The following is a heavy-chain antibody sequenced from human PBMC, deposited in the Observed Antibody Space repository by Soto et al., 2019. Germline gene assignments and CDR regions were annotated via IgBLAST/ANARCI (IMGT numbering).Heavy chain of an antibody. V-gene: IGHV4-61*03. CDR1: GGSLTSGSYY. D-gene: IGHD2-2*03. J-gene: IGHJ4*02. CDR2: IYYSGST. Sequence: SETLSLTCTVSGGSLTSGSYYWRWIRQPPGKGLERIGYIYYSGSTKYSPSLKSRVTMSVDTSKNHFSLKLISVTTADTAVYFCAREGNLGRWIQPLDSWGQGTLVTVSS. CDR3: AREGNLGRWIQPLDS.